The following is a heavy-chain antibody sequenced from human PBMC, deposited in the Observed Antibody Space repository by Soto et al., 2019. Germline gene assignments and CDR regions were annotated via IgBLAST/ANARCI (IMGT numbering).Heavy chain of an antibody. J-gene: IGHJ4*02. CDR2: ISPIFGTA. CDR3: ARVGLHGPSIAAPVDY. D-gene: IGHD6-6*01. V-gene: IGHV1-69*01. CDR1: GGTFSSYA. Sequence: QVQLVQSGAEVKKPGSSVKVSCKASGGTFSSYAISWVRQAPGQGLEWMGGISPIFGTANYAPKFQGRVTITADESTSTAYMELSSLRSADTAVDYCARVGLHGPSIAAPVDYWGQGTLVTVAS.